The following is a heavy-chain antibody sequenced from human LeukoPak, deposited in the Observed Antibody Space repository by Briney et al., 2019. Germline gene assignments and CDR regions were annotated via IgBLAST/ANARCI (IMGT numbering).Heavy chain of an antibody. V-gene: IGHV1-2*02. CDR3: ARRVLAAAGIWDYYYYMDV. CDR1: GYTFTGYY. J-gene: IGHJ6*03. Sequence: GASVKVSCKASGYTFTGYYMHWVRQAPGQGLEWMGWINPNSGGTNYAQKFQGRVTMTRDTSISTAYMELSRLRSDDTAVYYCARRVLAAAGIWDYYYYMDVWGKGTTVTISS. CDR2: INPNSGGT. D-gene: IGHD6-13*01.